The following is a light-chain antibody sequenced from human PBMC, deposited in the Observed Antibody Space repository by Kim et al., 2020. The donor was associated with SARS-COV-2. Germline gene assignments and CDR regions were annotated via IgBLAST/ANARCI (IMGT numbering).Light chain of an antibody. CDR3: QQYSNYWT. CDR1: QTISNW. J-gene: IGKJ1*01. V-gene: IGKV1-5*03. Sequence: SASVGDRVTITCRASQTISNWLAWYQQKPGKAPNLLIYKASNLESGVPSRFSGSGSGTEFTLTISSLQPDDSATYYCQQYSNYWTFGQGTKVDIK. CDR2: KAS.